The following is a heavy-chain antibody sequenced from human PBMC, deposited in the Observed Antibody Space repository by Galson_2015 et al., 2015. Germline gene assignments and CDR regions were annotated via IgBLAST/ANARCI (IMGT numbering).Heavy chain of an antibody. V-gene: IGHV3-33*08. D-gene: IGHD4-17*01. CDR3: VREASYGDFLGRAFEI. Sequence: SLRLSCAASGFTFSRYGMHWVRQAPGKGLEWVAIIWYDGNTQYYADSVKGRFTISRDNSKNTLYMLMSSLRAEDTAVYFCVREASYGDFLGRAFEIWGQGTMVTVSS. CDR1: GFTFSRYG. CDR2: IWYDGNTQ. J-gene: IGHJ3*02.